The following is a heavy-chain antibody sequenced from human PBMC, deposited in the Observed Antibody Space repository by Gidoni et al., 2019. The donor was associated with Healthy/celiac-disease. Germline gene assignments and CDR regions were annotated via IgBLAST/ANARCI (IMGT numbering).Heavy chain of an antibody. Sequence: EVQLVESGGGLVQPGGSLRLSCAASGFPFSSYEMNWVRQAPGKGLEWVSYISSSGSTIYYADSVKGRFTISRDNAKNSLYLQMNSLRAEDTAVYYCARDRCAAAGTCYYYYGMDVWGQGTTVTVSS. CDR1: GFPFSSYE. CDR3: ARDRCAAAGTCYYYYGMDV. V-gene: IGHV3-48*03. CDR2: ISSSGSTI. D-gene: IGHD6-13*01. J-gene: IGHJ6*02.